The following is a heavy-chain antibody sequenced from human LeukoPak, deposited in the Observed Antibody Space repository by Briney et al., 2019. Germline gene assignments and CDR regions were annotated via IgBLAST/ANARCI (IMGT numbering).Heavy chain of an antibody. J-gene: IGHJ3*02. Sequence: SVKVSCKASGGTFSSYAISWVRQAPGQGLEWMGRIIPILGIANYAQKFQGRVTITADKSTSTAYMELSSLRSEDTAVYYCARDFSAARLVGGAFDIWGQGTMVTVSS. D-gene: IGHD6-6*01. CDR2: IIPILGIA. V-gene: IGHV1-69*04. CDR1: GGTFSSYA. CDR3: ARDFSAARLVGGAFDI.